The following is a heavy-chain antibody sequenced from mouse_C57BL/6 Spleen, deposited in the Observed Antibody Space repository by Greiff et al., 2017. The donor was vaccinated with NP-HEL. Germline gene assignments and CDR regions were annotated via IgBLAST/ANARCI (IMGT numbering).Heavy chain of an antibody. J-gene: IGHJ4*01. CDR3: TSWGGQATTYYAMDY. D-gene: IGHD3-2*02. V-gene: IGHV1-15*01. CDR1: GYTFTDYE. Sequence: QVQLQQSGAELVRPGASVTLSCKASGYTFTDYEMHWVKQTPVHGLEWIGAIDPETGGTAYNQKFKGKAILTADKSSSTAYMELRSLTSEDSAVYYCTSWGGQATTYYAMDYWGQGTSVTVSS. CDR2: IDPETGGT.